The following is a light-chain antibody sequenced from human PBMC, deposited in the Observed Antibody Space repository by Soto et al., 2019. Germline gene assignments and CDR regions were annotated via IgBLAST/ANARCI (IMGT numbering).Light chain of an antibody. J-gene: IGLJ2*01. CDR2: DDG. CDR1: NIGSKS. Sequence: SYELTQPPSVSVAPGQTARITCGGNNIGSKSVHWYQQRPGQAPVLVVYDDGDRPSGIPERFSASKSGNTATLTFSRVEAGDEADYYCQVWESGSDHPVVFGGWTKLTVL. V-gene: IGLV3-21*02. CDR3: QVWESGSDHPVV.